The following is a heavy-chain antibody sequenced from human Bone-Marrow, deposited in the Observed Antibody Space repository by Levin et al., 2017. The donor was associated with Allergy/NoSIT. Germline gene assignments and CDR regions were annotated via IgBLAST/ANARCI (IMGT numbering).Heavy chain of an antibody. Sequence: GESLKISCAASGFTFSSYWMHWVRQAPGKGLVWVSRINSDGSSTSYADSVKGRFTISRDNAKNTLYLQMNSLRAEDTAVYYCARAGEYSSSSLARFDYWGQGTLVTVSS. V-gene: IGHV3-74*01. CDR1: GFTFSSYW. CDR2: INSDGSST. CDR3: ARAGEYSSSSLARFDY. J-gene: IGHJ4*02. D-gene: IGHD6-13*01.